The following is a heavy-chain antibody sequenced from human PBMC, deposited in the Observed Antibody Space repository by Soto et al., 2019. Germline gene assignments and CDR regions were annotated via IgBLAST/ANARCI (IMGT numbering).Heavy chain of an antibody. D-gene: IGHD5-18*01. J-gene: IGHJ6*02. CDR2: IIPILGIA. Sequence: ASVKVSCKASGGTFSSYTISWVRQAPGQGLEWMGRIIPILGIANYAQKFQGRVTITADKSTSTAYMELSSLRSEDTAVYYCARVSLAMVTPHYGMDVWGQGTTVTVSS. CDR3: ARVSLAMVTPHYGMDV. V-gene: IGHV1-69*02. CDR1: GGTFSSYT.